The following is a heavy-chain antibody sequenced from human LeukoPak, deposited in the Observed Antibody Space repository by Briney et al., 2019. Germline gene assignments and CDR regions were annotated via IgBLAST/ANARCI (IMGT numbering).Heavy chain of an antibody. CDR2: IIPIFGTA. V-gene: IGHV1-69*06. J-gene: IGHJ6*04. CDR3: ATPFADPYYYYYGMDV. D-gene: IGHD3-10*01. CDR1: GGTFSSYA. Sequence: SVTVSCTASGGTFSSYAISWVRQAPGQGLEWMGGIIPIFGTANYAQKFQGRVTITADKSTSTAYMELSSLRSEDTAVYYCATPFADPYYYYYGMDVWGKGTTVTVSS.